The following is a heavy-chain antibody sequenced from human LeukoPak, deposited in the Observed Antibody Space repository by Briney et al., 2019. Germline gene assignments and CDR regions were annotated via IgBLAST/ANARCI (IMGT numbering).Heavy chain of an antibody. J-gene: IGHJ4*02. CDR1: GFTFSSYA. Sequence: GGSLRLSCAASGFTFSSYAMHWVRQAPGKGLEWVAVISYDGSNKYYADSVKGRFTISRDNSKNTLYLQMDSLRAEDTAVYYCAGDGNPRQWLVRGCFDYWGQGTLVTVSS. D-gene: IGHD6-19*01. CDR3: AGDGNPRQWLVRGCFDY. V-gene: IGHV3-30*04. CDR2: ISYDGSNK.